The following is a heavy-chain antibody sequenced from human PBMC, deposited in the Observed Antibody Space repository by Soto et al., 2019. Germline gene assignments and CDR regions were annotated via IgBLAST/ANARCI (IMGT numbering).Heavy chain of an antibody. J-gene: IGHJ4*02. CDR1: GGSISSYY. CDR2: IYYSGST. D-gene: IGHD3-16*02. V-gene: IGHV4-59*01. CDR3: ARGGYYDYVWGSYRYYFDY. Sequence: SETLSLTCTVSGGSISSYYWSWIRQPPGKGLEWIGYIYYSGSTNYNPSLKSRVTISVDTSKNQFSLKLSSVTAADPAVYYCARGGYYDYVWGSYRYYFDYWGQGTLVTVSS.